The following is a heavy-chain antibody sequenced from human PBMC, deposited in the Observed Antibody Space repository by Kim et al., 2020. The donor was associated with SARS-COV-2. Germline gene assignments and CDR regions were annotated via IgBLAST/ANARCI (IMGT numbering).Heavy chain of an antibody. V-gene: IGHV3-9*01. Sequence: GGSLRLSCAASGFTFDDYAMHWVRQAPGKGLEWVSGISWNSGSIGYADSVKGRFTISRDNAKNSLYLQMNSLRAEDTALYYCAKDGSIAVAGYYYYYGMDVGGQGTTVTVSS. D-gene: IGHD6-19*01. J-gene: IGHJ6*02. CDR1: GFTFDDYA. CDR2: ISWNSGSI. CDR3: AKDGSIAVAGYYYYYGMDV.